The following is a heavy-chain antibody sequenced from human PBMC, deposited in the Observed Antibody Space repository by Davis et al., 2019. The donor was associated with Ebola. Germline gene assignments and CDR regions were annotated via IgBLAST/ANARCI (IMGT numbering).Heavy chain of an antibody. CDR2: IDPSDSYT. D-gene: IGHD6-6*01. J-gene: IGHJ4*02. CDR1: GYSFTSYW. V-gene: IGHV5-10-1*01. CDR3: ARQREYSSPAFVWYFDY. Sequence: PGGSLRLSCKGSGYSFTSYWISWVRQMPGKGLEWMGRIDPSDSYTNYSPSFQGHVTISADKSISTAYLQWSSLKASDTAMYYCARQREYSSPAFVWYFDYWGQGTLVTVSS.